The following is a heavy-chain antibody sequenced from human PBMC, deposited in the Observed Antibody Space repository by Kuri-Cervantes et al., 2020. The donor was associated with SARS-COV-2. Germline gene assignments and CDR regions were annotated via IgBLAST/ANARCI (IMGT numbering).Heavy chain of an antibody. Sequence: SVKVSCKASGGTFSSYAMSWVRQAPGQGLEWMGGIIPTFGTANYAQKFQGRVTITADESTSTAYMELSSLRSEDTAVYYCALGYWGSGYPRNYYYMDVWGKGTTVTVSS. J-gene: IGHJ6*03. CDR3: ALGYWGSGYPRNYYYMDV. CDR2: IIPTFGTA. CDR1: GGTFSSYA. D-gene: IGHD3-22*01. V-gene: IGHV1-69*13.